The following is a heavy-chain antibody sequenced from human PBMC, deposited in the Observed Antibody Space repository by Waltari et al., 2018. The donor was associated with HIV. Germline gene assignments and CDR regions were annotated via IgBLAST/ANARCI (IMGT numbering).Heavy chain of an antibody. J-gene: IGHJ4*02. CDR2: VYYSGST. D-gene: IGHD4-17*01. V-gene: IGHV4-39*01. Sequence: QLQLQESGPGLVQPPGTLSLTCTVSGGSIISNVYYWGWIRQPPGKGLEWIGSVYYSGSTYYNPSLKSRVTISVDTSKNQFYLRLRSVTAADTAVYYCAPRDYGDYQFDYWGRGTLVTVSS. CDR1: GGSIISNVYY. CDR3: APRDYGDYQFDY.